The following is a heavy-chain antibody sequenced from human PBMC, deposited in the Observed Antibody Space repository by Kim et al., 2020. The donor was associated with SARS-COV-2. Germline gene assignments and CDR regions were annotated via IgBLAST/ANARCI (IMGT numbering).Heavy chain of an antibody. Sequence: GGSLRLSCAASGFTFSSYPMHWVRQAPGNGLEWVTIISYDGSNKYYADSVKGRFTISRDNSKNTLYLQMNSLRAEDTAVYYCARDRSLGAFDIWGQGTMVTVSS. CDR3: ARDRSLGAFDI. J-gene: IGHJ3*02. CDR2: ISYDGSNK. D-gene: IGHD3-10*01. V-gene: IGHV3-30-3*01. CDR1: GFTFSSYP.